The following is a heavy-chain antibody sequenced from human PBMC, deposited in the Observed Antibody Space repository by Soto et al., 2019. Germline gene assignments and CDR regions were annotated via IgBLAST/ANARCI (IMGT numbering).Heavy chain of an antibody. CDR2: ISAHKGNT. CDR3: ARGRYGDY. J-gene: IGHJ4*02. V-gene: IGHV1-18*01. D-gene: IGHD1-1*01. CDR1: GYTFTSYG. Sequence: QVHLVQSGAEVKKPGASVKVSCKGSGYTFTSYGITWVRQAPGQGLEWRGWISAHKGNTAYAQKLQGRVTVTRDTATSTAYMELRSLRSDVTAVYYCARGRYGDYWGQGALVTVSS.